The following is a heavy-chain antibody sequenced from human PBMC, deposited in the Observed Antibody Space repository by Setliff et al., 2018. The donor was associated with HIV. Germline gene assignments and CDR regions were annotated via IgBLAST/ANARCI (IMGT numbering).Heavy chain of an antibody. CDR3: ARGWIYYYYDI. CDR2: IYTSGST. D-gene: IGHD3-10*01. Sequence: KASETLSLTCTVPGGSISSGSYYWSWIRQPAGRELELIGRIYTSGSTNYNPSLKSRVTVSVDTSKNQVALKLNSVTAADTAVYYCARGWIYYYYDIWGQGTMVTVSS. CDR1: GGSISSGSYY. J-gene: IGHJ3*02. V-gene: IGHV4-61*02.